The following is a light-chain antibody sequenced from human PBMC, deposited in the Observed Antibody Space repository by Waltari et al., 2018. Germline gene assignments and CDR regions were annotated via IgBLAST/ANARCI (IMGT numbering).Light chain of an antibody. CDR3: QHYVRLPVA. J-gene: IGKJ1*01. Sequence: DIVLTQSPGTLSLSPGERATLSCRASQSVGRTLAWYQQKPGQAPRLLIYGASNRDTGSPERFSGSGSGTDFSLTISRLDPADFAVYYCQHYVRLPVAFGQGTTVEIK. V-gene: IGKV3-20*01. CDR2: GAS. CDR1: QSVGRT.